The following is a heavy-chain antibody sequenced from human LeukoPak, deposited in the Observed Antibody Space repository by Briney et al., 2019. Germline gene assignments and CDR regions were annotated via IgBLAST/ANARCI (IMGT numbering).Heavy chain of an antibody. D-gene: IGHD2-15*01. CDR2: ISINSSYI. V-gene: IGHV3-21*01. Sequence: GGSLRLSCAASGFTFSSYSMNWVRQAPGKGLEWVSSISINSSYIYFADSVKGRFTISRDNAKNSLYLQMNSLRAEDTAVYYCARVAMLGYCSGGSCQSYDYWGQGTLVTVSS. CDR3: ARVAMLGYCSGGSCQSYDY. CDR1: GFTFSSYS. J-gene: IGHJ4*02.